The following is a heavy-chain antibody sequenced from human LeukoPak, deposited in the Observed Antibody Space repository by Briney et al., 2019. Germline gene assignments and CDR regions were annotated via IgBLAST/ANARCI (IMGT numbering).Heavy chain of an antibody. J-gene: IGHJ3*01. V-gene: IGHV3-23*01. CDR3: AKGTASGWYDAFDF. CDR2: ISGSGDST. CDR1: VFTFSSYA. Sequence: GGSLRLSCAASVFTFSSYAMSWVRQAPGKGLEWVSSISGSGDSTYYADSVKGRFTISRDNSKNTLYLQMNSLRADDTAVYYCAKGTASGWYDAFDFWDQGTMVTISS. D-gene: IGHD6-19*01.